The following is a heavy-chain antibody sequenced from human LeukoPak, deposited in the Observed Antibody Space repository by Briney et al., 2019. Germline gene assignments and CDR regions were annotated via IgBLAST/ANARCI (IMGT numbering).Heavy chain of an antibody. CDR2: INPNSGGT. V-gene: IGHV1-2*02. CDR1: GYTFTGYY. J-gene: IGHJ4*02. Sequence: ASVKVSCKASGYTFTGYYMHWVRQAPGQGLEWMGWINPNSGGTNYAQKFQGRVTMTRDTSISTAYMELSRLRSDDTAVYYCARAPLGYCSSTSCYRTLYYFDYWGQGTLVTVSS. CDR3: ARAPLGYCSSTSCYRTLYYFDY. D-gene: IGHD2-2*01.